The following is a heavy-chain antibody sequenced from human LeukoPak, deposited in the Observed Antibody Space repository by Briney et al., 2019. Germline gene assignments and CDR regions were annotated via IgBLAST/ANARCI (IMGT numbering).Heavy chain of an antibody. V-gene: IGHV3-30*03. CDR2: ISYDGSNK. D-gene: IGHD5-12*01. CDR1: GFTFSSYG. Sequence: GRSLRLSCAASGFTFSSYGMHWVRQAPGKGLEWVAVISYDGSNKYYADSVKGRFTISRDNSKNTLYLQMNSLRAEDTAVYYCARASGYDGYWGQGTLVTVSS. J-gene: IGHJ4*02. CDR3: ARASGYDGY.